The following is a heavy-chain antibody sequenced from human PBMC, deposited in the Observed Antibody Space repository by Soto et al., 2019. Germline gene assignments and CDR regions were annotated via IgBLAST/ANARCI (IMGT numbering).Heavy chain of an antibody. CDR3: AKGDGAELVPAYYYYMDV. D-gene: IGHD6-6*01. V-gene: IGHV3-9*01. CDR1: GFTFDDYA. CDR2: ISWNSGSI. Sequence: PGGSLRLSCAASGFTFDDYAMHWVRQAPGKGLEWVSGISWNSGSIGYADSVKGRFTISRDNAKNSLYLQMNSLRAEDTALYYCAKGDGAELVPAYYYYMDVWGKGTTVTVSS. J-gene: IGHJ6*03.